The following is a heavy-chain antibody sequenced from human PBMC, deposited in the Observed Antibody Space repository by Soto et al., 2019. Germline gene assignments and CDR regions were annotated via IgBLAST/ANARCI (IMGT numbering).Heavy chain of an antibody. J-gene: IGHJ6*02. CDR1: GYTFTNYG. Sequence: QVQLVQSGDEVKKPGASVKVSCKASGYTFTNYGISWVRQAPGQGLEWMGWINGYNGNTVYTHKIQGRLTLTAETSTATAYMELSRLISDDTAVYYCVREVDRVYYYSGMDVWGQGTTVIVSS. CDR3: VREVDRVYYYSGMDV. V-gene: IGHV1-18*01. CDR2: INGYNGNT.